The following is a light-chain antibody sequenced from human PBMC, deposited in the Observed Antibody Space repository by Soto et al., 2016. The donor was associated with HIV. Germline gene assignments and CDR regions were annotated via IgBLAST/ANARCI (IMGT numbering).Light chain of an antibody. V-gene: IGKV1-9*01. CDR2: RAS. J-gene: IGKJ1*01. CDR1: QGISTH. CDR3: QQYNSFPWT. Sequence: DIQLTQSPSFLSASVGDRVTITCRASQGISTHLAWYQQKPGKAPKLLIYRASNLESGVPSRFSGSGSGTEFTLTISSLQPDDFATYYCQQYNSFPWTFGQGTKVDIK.